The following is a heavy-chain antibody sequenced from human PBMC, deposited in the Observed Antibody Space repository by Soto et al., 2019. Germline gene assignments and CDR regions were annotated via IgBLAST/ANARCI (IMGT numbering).Heavy chain of an antibody. Sequence: GGSLRLSCAASGFTFSSYGMHWVRQAPGKGLEWVAVIWYDGSNKYYADSVKGRFTISRDNSKNTLYLQMNSLRAEDTAVYYCASSPYSSSSRGYFDYWGQGTLVTVSS. D-gene: IGHD6-6*01. J-gene: IGHJ4*02. CDR2: IWYDGSNK. CDR3: ASSPYSSSSRGYFDY. CDR1: GFTFSSYG. V-gene: IGHV3-33*01.